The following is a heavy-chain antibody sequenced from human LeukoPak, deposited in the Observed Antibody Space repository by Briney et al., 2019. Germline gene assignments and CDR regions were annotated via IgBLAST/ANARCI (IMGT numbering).Heavy chain of an antibody. CDR2: IYHSGST. J-gene: IGHJ3*02. Sequence: SETLSLTCTVSGYSISSGYYWGWIRQPPGKGLEWIGSIYHSGSTYYNPSLKSRVTISVDTSKNQFSLKLSSVTAADTAVYYCAIVLRNAFDIWGQGTMVTVSS. CDR1: GYSISSGYY. D-gene: IGHD3-10*01. CDR3: AIVLRNAFDI. V-gene: IGHV4-38-2*02.